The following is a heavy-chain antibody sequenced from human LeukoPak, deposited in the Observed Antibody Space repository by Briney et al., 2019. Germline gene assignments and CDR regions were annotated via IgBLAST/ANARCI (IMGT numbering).Heavy chain of an antibody. V-gene: IGHV1-18*01. CDR2: ISAYNGNT. J-gene: IGHJ6*02. CDR3: ARAYSSSSTHYGMDV. D-gene: IGHD6-6*01. CDR1: GYTFTSYG. Sequence: ASVEVSCKASGYTFTSYGISWVRQAPGQGLEWMGWISAYNGNTNYAQKLQGRVTMTTDTSTSTAYMELRSLRSDDTAVYYCARAYSSSSTHYGMDVWGQGTTVTVSS.